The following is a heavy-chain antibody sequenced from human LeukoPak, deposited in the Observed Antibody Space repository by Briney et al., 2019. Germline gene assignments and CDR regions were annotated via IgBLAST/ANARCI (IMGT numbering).Heavy chain of an antibody. CDR3: ARDPAYCGGDCYNYYFDY. D-gene: IGHD2-21*02. J-gene: IGHJ4*02. Sequence: GGSLRLSCAASGFTFSSYAMSWVRQAPGKGLEWVSAISGRDDSTYYADSVKGRFTFSRDNSKNTLYLQMNSLRAEDTAVYYCARDPAYCGGDCYNYYFDYWGQGTLVTVSS. CDR2: ISGRDDST. V-gene: IGHV3-23*01. CDR1: GFTFSSYA.